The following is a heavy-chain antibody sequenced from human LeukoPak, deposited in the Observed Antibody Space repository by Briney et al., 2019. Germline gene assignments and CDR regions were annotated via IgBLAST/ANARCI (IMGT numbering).Heavy chain of an antibody. CDR1: GGTFSSYA. J-gene: IGHJ4*02. CDR2: IIPIFGTA. CDR3: ARSRDGYNKIKPYYFDY. Sequence: WASVKVSCKASGGTFSSYAISWVRQAPGQGLEWMGGIIPIFGTANYAQKFQGRVTITADESTSTAYMELSSLRSEDTAVYYCARSRDGYNKIKPYYFDYWGQGTLATVSS. D-gene: IGHD5-24*01. V-gene: IGHV1-69*13.